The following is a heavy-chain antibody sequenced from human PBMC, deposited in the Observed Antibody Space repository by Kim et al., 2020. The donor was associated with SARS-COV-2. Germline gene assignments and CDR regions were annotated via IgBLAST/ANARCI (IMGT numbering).Heavy chain of an antibody. Sequence: ASVKVSCKASGHTLTTYPMHWVRQAAGQGLEWMGWIHSARGNTGYAQNFQGRFTMTRDTSTSTVYMELSSLTYEDTAVYYCVRASGRASGDWDYGVWGRG. CDR3: VRASGRASGDWDYGV. J-gene: IGHJ2*01. CDR2: IHSARGNT. CDR1: GHTLTTYP. D-gene: IGHD6-25*01. V-gene: IGHV1-3*01.